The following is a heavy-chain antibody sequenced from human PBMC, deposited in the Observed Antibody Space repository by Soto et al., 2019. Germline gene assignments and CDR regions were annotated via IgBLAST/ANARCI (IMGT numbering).Heavy chain of an antibody. CDR2: IIPVLGVE. CDR3: ASSTTGVYVFHD. V-gene: IGHV1-69*02. Sequence: QVQLVQSGAEVKNPGSSVMVTCKGSGDTFTRSVISWVRQVPGQRLEWMGRIIPVLGVENHAQNFQGRVTVTADKSTSTAYLELNSLKSADTAIYYCASSTTGVYVFHDLGQGTLVTVSS. J-gene: IGHJ4*02. CDR1: GDTFTRSV. D-gene: IGHD1-1*01.